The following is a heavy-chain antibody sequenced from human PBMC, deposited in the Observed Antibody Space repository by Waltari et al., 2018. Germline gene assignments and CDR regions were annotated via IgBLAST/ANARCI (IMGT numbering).Heavy chain of an antibody. D-gene: IGHD5-12*01. Sequence: EVQVVESGGGLVQPGGSLSLSCAASGFTSSEFRLTGVRQAPGKGLEWVSYIYSTGSTIYYADSVKGRFTISRDNAQNSLYLQMNSLRADDTAVYYCARGYRKAFDIWGQGTMVTVSS. J-gene: IGHJ3*02. CDR2: IYSTGSTI. CDR1: GFTSSEFR. CDR3: ARGYRKAFDI. V-gene: IGHV3-48*04.